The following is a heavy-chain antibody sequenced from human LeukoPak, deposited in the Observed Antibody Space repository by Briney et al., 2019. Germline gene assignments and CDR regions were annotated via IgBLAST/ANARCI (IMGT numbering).Heavy chain of an antibody. Sequence: PSQTLSLTCTVSGGSISSGSYYWSWIRQPAGKGLEWIGRIYTSGSTNYNPSLKSRVTISVDTSKNQFSLKLSSVTAADTAVYYCAREWYSGSPWAFDIWGQGTMVTVSS. V-gene: IGHV4-61*02. CDR3: AREWYSGSPWAFDI. D-gene: IGHD1-26*01. CDR2: IYTSGST. J-gene: IGHJ3*02. CDR1: GGSISSGSYY.